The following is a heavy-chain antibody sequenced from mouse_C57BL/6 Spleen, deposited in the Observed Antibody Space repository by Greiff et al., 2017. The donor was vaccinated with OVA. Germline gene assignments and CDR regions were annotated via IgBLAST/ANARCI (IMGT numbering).Heavy chain of an antibody. CDR2: INPNNGGT. V-gene: IGHV1-18*01. J-gene: IGHJ2*01. CDR1: GYTFTDYN. D-gene: IGHD1-1*01. Sequence: EVQLQQSGPELVKPGASVKIPCKASGYTFTDYNMDWVKQSHGKSLEWIGDINPNNGGTIYNQKFKGKATLTVDKSSSTAYMELRSLTSEDTAVYYCARLDYYGSSHFDYWGQGTTLTVSS. CDR3: ARLDYYGSSHFDY.